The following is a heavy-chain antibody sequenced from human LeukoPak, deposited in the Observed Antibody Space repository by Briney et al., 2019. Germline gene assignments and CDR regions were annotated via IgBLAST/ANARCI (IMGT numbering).Heavy chain of an antibody. CDR1: GFTFSSYA. J-gene: IGHJ6*02. D-gene: IGHD5-18*01. V-gene: IGHV3-23*01. Sequence: PGGSLRLSCAASGFTFSSYAMSWVRQAPGEGLEWVSAISGSGGSTYYADSVKGRFTISRDNSKNTLYLQMNSLRAEDTAVYYCAKDSPDTAMGYYYYGMDVWGQGTTVTVSS. CDR2: ISGSGGST. CDR3: AKDSPDTAMGYYYYGMDV.